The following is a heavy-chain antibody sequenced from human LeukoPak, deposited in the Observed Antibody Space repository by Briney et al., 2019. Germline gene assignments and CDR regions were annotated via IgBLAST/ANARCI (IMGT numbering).Heavy chain of an antibody. V-gene: IGHV3-53*05. CDR1: GFTVSSIY. J-gene: IGHJ4*02. CDR3: ARGGSGWYFDY. Sequence: GGSLRLSCAASGFTVSSIYMNWVRQAPGKGLEWVSIIYSGSGSRYYADSVKGRFIISRDNSKNTLYLQMNSLRAEDTAVCYCARGGSGWYFDYWGQGTLVTVSS. D-gene: IGHD6-19*01. CDR2: IYSGSGSR.